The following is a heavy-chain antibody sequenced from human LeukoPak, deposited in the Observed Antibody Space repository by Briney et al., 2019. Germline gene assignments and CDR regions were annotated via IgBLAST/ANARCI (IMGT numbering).Heavy chain of an antibody. V-gene: IGHV3-30*18. CDR1: GFTSSSYG. D-gene: IGHD6-19*01. J-gene: IGHJ4*02. CDR3: AKDLGIGVVADNFDH. Sequence: GGSLRLSCAASGFTSSSYGMHWVRQAPGKGLEWVAIISYDGTSKYYADSVKGRFTISRDNSKNTLYLQMNSLSIEDTATYYCAKDLGIGVVADNFDHWGQGTLVTVSS. CDR2: ISYDGTSK.